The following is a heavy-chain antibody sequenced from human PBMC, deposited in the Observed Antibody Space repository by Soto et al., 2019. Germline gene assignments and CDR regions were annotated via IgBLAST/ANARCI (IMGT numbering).Heavy chain of an antibody. CDR3: ARYSGRYSYNWFDP. CDR2: IYYSGTT. J-gene: IGHJ5*02. CDR1: GGSTISYY. D-gene: IGHD1-26*01. V-gene: IGHV4-59*01. Sequence: SETLYLTSTVSGGSTISYYWSWIRQPPGKGLEWIGYIYYSGTTNYNPSLKSRVTISVDTSKNQFSLKLSSVTAADTAVYYCARYSGRYSYNWFDPWGQGTLVTVSS.